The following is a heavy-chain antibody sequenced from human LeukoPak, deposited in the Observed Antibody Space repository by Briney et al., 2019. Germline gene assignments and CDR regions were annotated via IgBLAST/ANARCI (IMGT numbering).Heavy chain of an antibody. J-gene: IGHJ4*02. CDR2: LSESGETT. Sequence: GGSLRLSCAASGFTFSSHAMNWVRQAPGKGLEWVSSLSESGETTDYADSAKGRFTISRDNSKNTLYLQMNSLRADDTAVYYCAKQWLVGNWGQGTLVTVSS. CDR1: GFTFSSHA. CDR3: AKQWLVGN. V-gene: IGHV3-23*01. D-gene: IGHD6-19*01.